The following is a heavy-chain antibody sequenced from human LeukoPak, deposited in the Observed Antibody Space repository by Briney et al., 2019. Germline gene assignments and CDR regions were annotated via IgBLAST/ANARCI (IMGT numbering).Heavy chain of an antibody. V-gene: IGHV1-2*02. Sequence: GASVKVSCTASGYTFTGYFMHWVRQAPGQGLEWMGWINAISGDTNYAQKFRGRVTMTRDTSINTAYMELTRLTSDDTAVYYCARGGSGWSVSAYWGQGTRVTVSS. J-gene: IGHJ4*02. CDR3: ARGGSGWSVSAY. CDR2: INAISGDT. CDR1: GYTFTGYF. D-gene: IGHD6-19*01.